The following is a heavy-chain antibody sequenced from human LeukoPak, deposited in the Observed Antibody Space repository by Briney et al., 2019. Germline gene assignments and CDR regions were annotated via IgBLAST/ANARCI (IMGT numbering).Heavy chain of an antibody. CDR2: ISSSGSTI. V-gene: IGHV3-11*01. CDR1: GFTFSDYY. CDR3: ASGSGSYSVGMDV. Sequence: GGSLRLSCAASGFTFSDYYMSWIRQATGKGLEGVSYISSSGSTIYYADSVKGRFTISSDNAKNSLYLQMNSLRAEDTAVYYCASGSGSYSVGMDVWGQGTTVTVSS. D-gene: IGHD3-10*01. J-gene: IGHJ6*02.